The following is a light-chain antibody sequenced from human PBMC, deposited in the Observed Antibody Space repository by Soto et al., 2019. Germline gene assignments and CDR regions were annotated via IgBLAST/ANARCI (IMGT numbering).Light chain of an antibody. V-gene: IGKV1-39*01. Sequence: DIQMTQSPSSLSASVGDRVTITCRASQSISSYLNWYQQKPGKAPKLLIYAASSLQSVVPSRFSGSGSGTEFTLTISSLQPEDFATYYCQQSYITPPSFGQGTKLEIK. CDR2: AAS. CDR3: QQSYITPPS. CDR1: QSISSY. J-gene: IGKJ2*01.